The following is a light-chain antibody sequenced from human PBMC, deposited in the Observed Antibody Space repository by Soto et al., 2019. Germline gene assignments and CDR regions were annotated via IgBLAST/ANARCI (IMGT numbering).Light chain of an antibody. CDR2: TAS. Sequence: DIQMTQSPSSVSASVGDRVTITCRASQSISSYLNWYQQKPGKAPKLLIYTASTLESGVPSRFSGSGSGTDFTLTMSSPQPEDFATYYCQQIYNTPYTFGQGTKLEIK. V-gene: IGKV1-39*01. CDR1: QSISSY. J-gene: IGKJ2*01. CDR3: QQIYNTPYT.